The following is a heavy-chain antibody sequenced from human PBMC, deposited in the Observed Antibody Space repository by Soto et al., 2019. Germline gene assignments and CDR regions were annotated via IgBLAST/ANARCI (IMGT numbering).Heavy chain of an antibody. J-gene: IGHJ4*02. D-gene: IGHD3-22*01. Sequence: PGGSLRLSCAASGFTFSGYAFHWVRQAPGKGLEWVSLISWDGGSTYYADSVKGRFTISRDNSKNSLYLQMNSLRAEDTALYYCAKGIGHYDSSGYYTFDYWGQGTLVTVSS. CDR1: GFTFSGYA. CDR3: AKGIGHYDSSGYYTFDY. V-gene: IGHV3-43D*04. CDR2: ISWDGGST.